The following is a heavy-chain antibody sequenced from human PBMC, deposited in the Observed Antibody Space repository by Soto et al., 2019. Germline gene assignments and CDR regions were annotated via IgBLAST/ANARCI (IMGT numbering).Heavy chain of an antibody. CDR1: GFPFSSYE. CDR2: ISSSGSTI. CDR3: ARDPPIAVSGTTPYYYGMDV. V-gene: IGHV3-48*03. Sequence: GSLRLSCAASGFPFSSYEMNWVRQAPGKGLEWVSYISSSGSTIYYADSVKGRFTISRDNAKNSLYLQMNSLRAEDTAVYYCARDPPIAVSGTTPYYYGMDVWGQGITVTVSS. J-gene: IGHJ6*02. D-gene: IGHD6-19*01.